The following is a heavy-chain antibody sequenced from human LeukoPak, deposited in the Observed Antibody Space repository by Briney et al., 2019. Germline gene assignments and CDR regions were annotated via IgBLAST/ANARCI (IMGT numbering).Heavy chain of an antibody. CDR1: GYTFTGYY. CDR2: INPNSGGT. V-gene: IGHV1-2*02. J-gene: IGHJ5*02. Sequence: ASVKVSCKASGYTFTGYYMHWVRQAPGQGLEWMGWINPNSGGTNYAQKFQGRVTMTRDTSISTAYMELSRLRSDDTAVYYCARDVGIAAGNWFDPWGQGTLVTVSS. D-gene: IGHD6-13*01. CDR3: ARDVGIAAGNWFDP.